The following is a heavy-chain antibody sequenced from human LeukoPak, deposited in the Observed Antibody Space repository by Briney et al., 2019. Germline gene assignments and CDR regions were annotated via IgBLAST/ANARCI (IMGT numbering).Heavy chain of an antibody. J-gene: IGHJ4*02. V-gene: IGHV4-4*07. CDR2: IYTTGTT. CDR3: GRQGYTASYYFLDY. CDR1: SGSISSYY. Sequence: PSETLSLTCTVSSGSISSYYWGWVRQPPGKGLEWIGRIYTTGTTQYNPSLKSRVTMSIDTLTNQFSLNLRSMTAADTAVYYCGRQGYTASYYFLDYWSQGTLVAVS. D-gene: IGHD1-26*01.